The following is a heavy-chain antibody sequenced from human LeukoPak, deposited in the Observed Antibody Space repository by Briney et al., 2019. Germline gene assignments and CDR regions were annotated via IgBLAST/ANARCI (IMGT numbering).Heavy chain of an antibody. V-gene: IGHV5-51*01. CDR3: ARARSEYGDYFYY. D-gene: IGHD4-17*01. J-gene: IGHJ4*02. Sequence: GEYRKISCKGSGYNFTSYWIGWVRQMPGKGLEWMGIIYPGDSDTRYSPSFQGQVTISADKSISTAYLQWSSLKASDTAMYYCARARSEYGDYFYYWGQGTLVSVSS. CDR2: IYPGDSDT. CDR1: GYNFTSYW.